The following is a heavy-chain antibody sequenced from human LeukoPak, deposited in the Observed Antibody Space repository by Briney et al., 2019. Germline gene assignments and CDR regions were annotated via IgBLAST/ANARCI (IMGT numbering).Heavy chain of an antibody. CDR2: IIPIFGTA. CDR1: GGTFSSYA. Sequence: ASVKVSCKASGGTFSSYAISWVRQAPGQGLEWMGGIIPIFGTANYAQKFQGRVTITADESTSTAYMELSSLRSGDTAVYYCARRYRSSTSCSGIDYWGQGTLVTVSS. CDR3: ARRYRSSTSCSGIDY. D-gene: IGHD2-2*01. V-gene: IGHV1-69*13. J-gene: IGHJ4*02.